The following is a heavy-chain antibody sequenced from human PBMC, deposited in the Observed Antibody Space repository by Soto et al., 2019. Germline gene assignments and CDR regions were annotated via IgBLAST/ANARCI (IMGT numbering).Heavy chain of an antibody. V-gene: IGHV5-51*01. Sequence: GESLKISCKGSGYTFTSYWIAWVRQMPGKGLEWMGLIYPGDSDTRYSPSFQGQVTISANKFISTAYLQWSSLKASDTAMYYCATRAKSHAYLDYWGQGTLVNVSS. J-gene: IGHJ4*02. CDR2: IYPGDSDT. CDR3: ATRAKSHAYLDY. CDR1: GYTFTSYW.